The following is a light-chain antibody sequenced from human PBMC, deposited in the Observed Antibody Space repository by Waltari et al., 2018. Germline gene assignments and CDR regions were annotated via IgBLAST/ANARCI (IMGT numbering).Light chain of an antibody. Sequence: QSVLTQPPSASGTPGQRVTISCSASSSNLGDNAVNWSQQFPGTAPKLLMYMNDERPSGVPDRFSGSKSATSASLVISGLQSEDEADYYCASWDDSLNGHYVFGSGTKVTVL. CDR2: MND. J-gene: IGLJ1*01. CDR3: ASWDDSLNGHYV. CDR1: SSNLGDNA. V-gene: IGLV1-44*01.